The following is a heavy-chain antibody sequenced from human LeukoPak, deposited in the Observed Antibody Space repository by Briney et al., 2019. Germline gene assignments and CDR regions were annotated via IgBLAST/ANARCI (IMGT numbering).Heavy chain of an antibody. J-gene: IGHJ4*02. CDR1: GFTFNDYA. CDR2: ISGDGGDT. Sequence: GGSLRLSCVASGFTFNDYAMHWGRQAPGQGLEWVSLISGDGGDTSYADSVKGRFTISRDNSKNSLYLQMNSLTTEDTALYYCTKGIGGSGYYGVDYWGQGTLVTVSS. CDR3: TKGIGGSGYYGVDY. D-gene: IGHD3-3*01. V-gene: IGHV3-43*02.